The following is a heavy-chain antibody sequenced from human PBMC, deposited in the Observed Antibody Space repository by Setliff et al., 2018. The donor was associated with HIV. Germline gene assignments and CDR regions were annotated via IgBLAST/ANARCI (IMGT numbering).Heavy chain of an antibody. J-gene: IGHJ4*02. V-gene: IGHV1-18*01. CDR3: ARDYYGSGSYFILDY. Sequence: RASVKVSCKASGYTFTSYGMSWVRQAPGQGLEWMGWISAYNGNTHYAQKLQGRVTMTTDTSTSTAYMELRSLRSDDTAVYYCARDYYGSGSYFILDYWGPGTLVTVS. D-gene: IGHD3-10*01. CDR1: GYTFTSYG. CDR2: ISAYNGNT.